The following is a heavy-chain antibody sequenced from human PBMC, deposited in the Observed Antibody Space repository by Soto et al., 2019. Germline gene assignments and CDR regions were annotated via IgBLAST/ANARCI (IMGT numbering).Heavy chain of an antibody. CDR3: ARGVSAGVDY. CDR1: GYSFTSLD. Sequence: QVQLVQSGAEVREPGASVKVSCKASGYSFTSLDINWVRQTAGQGLAWMGWMQPSTGRTGYAQKFQGRVTMTRDTSINTAYMELTTLTSADTAFYYCARGVSAGVDYWGQGTLVTVSS. V-gene: IGHV1-8*01. CDR2: MQPSTGRT. D-gene: IGHD1-26*01. J-gene: IGHJ4*02.